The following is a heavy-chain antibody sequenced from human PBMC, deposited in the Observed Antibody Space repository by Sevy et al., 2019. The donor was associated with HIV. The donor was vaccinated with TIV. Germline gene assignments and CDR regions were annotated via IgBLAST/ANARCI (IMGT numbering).Heavy chain of an antibody. V-gene: IGHV3-23*01. D-gene: IGHD1-26*01. CDR1: GFTVAGYA. CDR2: VSLTGGSP. CDR3: AKDPVGATSNYFDC. J-gene: IGHJ4*02. Sequence: GGSLRLSCAASGFTVAGYAMSWVRQAPGKGLEWVSTVSLTGGSPYYADSVKGRFTISRDNSKNTLYLQMNSLRAEDTAVYYCAKDPVGATSNYFDCWGQGTLVTVSS.